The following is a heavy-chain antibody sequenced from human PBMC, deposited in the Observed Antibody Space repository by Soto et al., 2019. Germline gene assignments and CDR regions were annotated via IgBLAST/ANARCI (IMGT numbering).Heavy chain of an antibody. CDR2: IYHSGST. CDR1: GGSISSGGYS. CDR3: ATYYDSSGYSPGRYFDY. D-gene: IGHD3-22*01. J-gene: IGHJ4*02. Sequence: NPSETLSLTCAVSGGSISSGGYSWSWIRQPPGKGLEWIGYIYHSGSTYYNPSLKSRVTISVDRSKNQFSLKLSSVTAANTAVYYCATYYDSSGYSPGRYFDYWGQGTLVTVSS. V-gene: IGHV4-30-2*01.